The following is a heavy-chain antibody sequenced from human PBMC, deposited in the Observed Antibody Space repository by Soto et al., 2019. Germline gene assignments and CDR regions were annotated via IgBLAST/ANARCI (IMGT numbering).Heavy chain of an antibody. J-gene: IGHJ5*02. V-gene: IGHV1-18*01. CDR3: ERFDWLSACFDP. CDR2: INTHNGNT. Sequence: QVPLVQSGAEVKKPGASVRVSCRASGYTFTSYGITWVRQAPGQGLAWMGWINTHNGNTNYAEQVQGRVTMTTEPSTSTVYMELRSLRPDDTAVYYCERFDWLSACFDPWGQGTLVTVSS. D-gene: IGHD3-9*01. CDR1: GYTFTSYG.